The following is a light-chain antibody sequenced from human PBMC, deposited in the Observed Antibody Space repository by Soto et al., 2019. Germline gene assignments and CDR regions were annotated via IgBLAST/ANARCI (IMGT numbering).Light chain of an antibody. CDR1: SNDVGHSSF. CDR2: EVS. Sequence: QSVLTQPPSASGSPGQSVTISCTGNSNDVGHSSFISWYQQHPGKGPKLIIYEVSKRPSGVPDRLSGSKSGNTASLSVSGLGDEDEADYFCNAQADNGKHVFGTGTKLTVL. J-gene: IGLJ1*01. V-gene: IGLV2-8*01. CDR3: NAQADNGKHV.